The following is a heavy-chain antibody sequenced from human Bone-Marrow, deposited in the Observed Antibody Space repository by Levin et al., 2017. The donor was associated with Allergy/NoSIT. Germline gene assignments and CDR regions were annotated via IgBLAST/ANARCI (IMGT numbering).Heavy chain of an antibody. CDR3: AKGAGWVAGAVALI. D-gene: IGHD6-19*01. CDR2: ISGSGSST. V-gene: IGHV3-23*01. CDR1: GFTFNSYA. J-gene: IGHJ4*02. Sequence: PGESLKISCAASGFTFNSYALSWVRQAPGKGLEWVSAISGSGSSTYYADSVKGRFTISRDNSKTTLYLQMNSRRAEDTAVYYCAKGAGWVAGAVALIWGQGTLVTVSS.